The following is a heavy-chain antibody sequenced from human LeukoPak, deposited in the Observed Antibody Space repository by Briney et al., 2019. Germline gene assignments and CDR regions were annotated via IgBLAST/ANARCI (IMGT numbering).Heavy chain of an antibody. CDR2: IHHSGST. CDR3: AREANWNYGY. CDR1: GYSISSGYY. V-gene: IGHV4-38-2*02. Sequence: SETLSLTCTVSGYSISSGYYWGWIRQPPGKGLEWIGSIHHSGSTYYNPSLKSRVTISEDTSKNQFSLKLNSVTAADTAAYFCAREANWNYGYWGQGTLVTGSS. J-gene: IGHJ4*02. D-gene: IGHD1-7*01.